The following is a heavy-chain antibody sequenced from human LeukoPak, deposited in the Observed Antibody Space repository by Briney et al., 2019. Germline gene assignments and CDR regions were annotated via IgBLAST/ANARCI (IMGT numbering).Heavy chain of an antibody. CDR2: IYYSGST. V-gene: IGHV4-39*07. CDR3: ARDRGGRWYRAFDI. CDR1: GGSISSSSYY. J-gene: IGHJ3*02. Sequence: PSETLSLTCTVSGGSISSSSYYWGWIRQPPGKGLEWIGSIYYSGSTYYNPSLKSRVTISVDTSKNQFSLKLSSVTAADTAVYYCARDRGGRWYRAFDIWGQGTMVTVSS. D-gene: IGHD2-15*01.